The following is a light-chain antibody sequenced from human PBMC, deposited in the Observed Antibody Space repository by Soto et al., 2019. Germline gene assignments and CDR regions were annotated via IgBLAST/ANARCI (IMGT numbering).Light chain of an antibody. CDR1: QSVSSY. CDR3: QQHSNWPSA. CDR2: DAS. Sequence: EIVLTQSPATLSLSPGERATLSCRASQSVSSYLAWYQQKPGQAPRLLIYDASKRATGIPARFSGSGSGTDFTLTISSLEPEDFAVYFCQQHSNWPSAFGQGTKVELK. J-gene: IGKJ1*01. V-gene: IGKV3-11*01.